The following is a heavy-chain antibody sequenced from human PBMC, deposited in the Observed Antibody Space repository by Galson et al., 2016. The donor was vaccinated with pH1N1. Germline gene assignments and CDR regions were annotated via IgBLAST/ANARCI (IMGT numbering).Heavy chain of an antibody. CDR2: ISWNSGSI. CDR3: TKVGGFLFGYFDL. D-gene: IGHD2/OR15-2a*01. Sequence: SLRLSCAASGFTFDDYAMHWVRQAPGKGLEWVSGISWNSGSIGYADSVKGRFTISRDNAKNSLYLQMNSLRTEDTALYYCTKVGGFLFGYFDLWGRGTLVTVSS. J-gene: IGHJ2*01. V-gene: IGHV3-9*01. CDR1: GFTFDDYA.